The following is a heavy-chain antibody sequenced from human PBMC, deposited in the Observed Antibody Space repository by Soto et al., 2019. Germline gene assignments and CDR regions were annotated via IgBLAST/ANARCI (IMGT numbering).Heavy chain of an antibody. Sequence: QISLKESGPTLVKPTQTRTLTCTFSGFSHSTSGVGVGWIRQPPGEALEWLALIYWDGDKRYSPSLRSRLTNTKDNSKNQVVLAMTNMDPVDTGTYYCAHRYCSSTSCHPYDYYEMDVWCQGTTVTVSS. CDR2: IYWDGDK. CDR1: GFSHSTSGVG. V-gene: IGHV2-5*02. D-gene: IGHD2-2*01. CDR3: AHRYCSSTSCHPYDYYEMDV. J-gene: IGHJ6*02.